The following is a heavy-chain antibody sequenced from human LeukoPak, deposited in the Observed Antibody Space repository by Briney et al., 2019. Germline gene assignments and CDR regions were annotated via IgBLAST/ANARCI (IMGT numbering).Heavy chain of an antibody. CDR2: ISSSGTTI. D-gene: IGHD2-15*01. J-gene: IGHJ4*02. CDR3: ARDRLGYCSGGSCFGDY. V-gene: IGHV3-48*03. CDR1: GFTFSSYE. Sequence: GGSLRLSCAASGFTFSSYEMNWVRQAPGKGLEWVSYISSSGTTIYYADSVKGRFTISRDNAKNSLYLQMNSLRAEDAGVYYCARDRLGYCSGGSCFGDYWGQGTLVTVSS.